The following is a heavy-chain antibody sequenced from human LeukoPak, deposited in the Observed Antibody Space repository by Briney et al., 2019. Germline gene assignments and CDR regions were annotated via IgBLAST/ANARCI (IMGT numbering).Heavy chain of an antibody. D-gene: IGHD5-24*01. CDR3: ATVREMATITGDAFDI. CDR1: GFTFTIYG. J-gene: IGHJ3*02. Sequence: ASVKVSCKASGFTFTIYGITWVRQAPGQGLEWMGWISAYNGNTNYAQKFQGRVTMTTDTSTSTAYMELRSLRSEDTAVYYCATVREMATITGDAFDIWGQGTMVTVSS. CDR2: ISAYNGNT. V-gene: IGHV1-18*01.